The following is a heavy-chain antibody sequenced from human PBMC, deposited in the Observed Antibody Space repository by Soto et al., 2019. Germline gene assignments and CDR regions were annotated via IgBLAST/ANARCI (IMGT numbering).Heavy chain of an antibody. V-gene: IGHV1-69*13. CDR2: IIPIFGTA. CDR1: GGTFSSYA. CDR3: ALALDSSGYYYVY. D-gene: IGHD3-22*01. J-gene: IGHJ4*02. Sequence: AASVKVSCKASGGTFSSYAISWVRQAPGQGLEWMGGIIPIFGTANYAQKFQGRVAITADESTSTAYMELSSLRSEDTAVYYCALALDSSGYYYVYWGQGTLVTVSS.